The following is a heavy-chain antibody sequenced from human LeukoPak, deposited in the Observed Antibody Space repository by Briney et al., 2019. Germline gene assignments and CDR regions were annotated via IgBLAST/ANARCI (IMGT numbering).Heavy chain of an antibody. CDR3: ARQSLSYYYGSGSSRHYYYYYMDV. Sequence: GESLKIPCKGSGYSFTSYWIGWVRQMPGKGLEWMGIIYPGDSDTRYSPSFQGQVTISADKSISTAYLQWSSLKASDTAMYYCARQSLSYYYGSGSSRHYYYYYMDVWGKGTTVTVSS. D-gene: IGHD3-10*01. CDR1: GYSFTSYW. V-gene: IGHV5-51*01. J-gene: IGHJ6*03. CDR2: IYPGDSDT.